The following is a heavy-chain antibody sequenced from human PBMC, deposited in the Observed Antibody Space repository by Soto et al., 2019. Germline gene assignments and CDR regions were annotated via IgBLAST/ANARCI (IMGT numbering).Heavy chain of an antibody. CDR2: IYYSGST. CDR1: GGSLSSGGYY. CDR3: ASDNQRSYSGYFDT. V-gene: IGHV4-31*03. Sequence: QVQLQESGPGLVKPSQTLSLSCTVSGGSLSSGGYYWSWIRQHPGKGLEWIGFIYYSGSTYYNPTLKNRVTISVDTSQNQSTLKLSSVTAADTAVYDCASDNQRSYSGYFDTRGQGTLGTVSS. J-gene: IGHJ4*02. D-gene: IGHD1-26*01.